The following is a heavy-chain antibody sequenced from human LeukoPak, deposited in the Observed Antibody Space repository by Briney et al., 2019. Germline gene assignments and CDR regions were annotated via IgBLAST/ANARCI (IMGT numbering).Heavy chain of an antibody. Sequence: GGSLRLSCAASGFTFSSYWMHWVRQAPGNGLVWVSRINSDGSSTSYADSVKGRFTISRDNAKNTLYLQMNSLRAEDTAVYYCARDLPGDYWGQGTLVTVSS. CDR1: GFTFSSYW. V-gene: IGHV3-74*01. J-gene: IGHJ4*02. CDR2: INSDGSST. CDR3: ARDLPGDY.